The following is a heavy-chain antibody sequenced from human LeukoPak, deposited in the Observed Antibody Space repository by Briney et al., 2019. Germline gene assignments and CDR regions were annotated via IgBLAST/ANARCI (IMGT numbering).Heavy chain of an antibody. Sequence: PGGSLRLSCAASGISFSSFSMNWVRQAPGKGLQWVPCISSSSDVVYYADSVKGRFTISRDNAKKSLYLQMNSLWAEDTAVYYCATTNTLSWGQGTLVTVSS. V-gene: IGHV3-48*04. CDR1: GISFSSFS. D-gene: IGHD2/OR15-2a*01. CDR3: ATTNTLS. J-gene: IGHJ5*02. CDR2: ISSSSDVV.